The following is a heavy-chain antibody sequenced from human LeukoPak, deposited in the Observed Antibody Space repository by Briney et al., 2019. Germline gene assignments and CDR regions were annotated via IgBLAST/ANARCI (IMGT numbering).Heavy chain of an antibody. D-gene: IGHD3-9*01. CDR2: IYYSGST. CDR3: ARPHFGWHVVPI. Sequence: SETLSLTCTVSGSSFSSYYWSWIRQPPGKGLEWIGYIYYSGSTNYNPSLKSRVTISVDTSKNQFSLKLSSVTAADTAVYYCARPHFGWHVVPIWGQGTLVTVSS. J-gene: IGHJ4*02. V-gene: IGHV4-59*01. CDR1: GSSFSSYY.